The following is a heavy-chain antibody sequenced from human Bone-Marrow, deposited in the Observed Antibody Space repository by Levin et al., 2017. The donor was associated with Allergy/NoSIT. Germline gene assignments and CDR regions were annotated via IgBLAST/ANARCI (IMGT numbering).Heavy chain of an antibody. Sequence: ASVKVSCKASGYTFTSYDINWVRQATGQGLEWMGWMNPNSGNTGYAQKFQGRVTMTRNTSISTAYMELSSLRSEDTAVYYCARCSITTMVRGMDVWGQGTTVTVSS. D-gene: IGHD3-10*01. V-gene: IGHV1-8*01. CDR2: MNPNSGNT. CDR3: ARCSITTMVRGMDV. J-gene: IGHJ6*02. CDR1: GYTFTSYD.